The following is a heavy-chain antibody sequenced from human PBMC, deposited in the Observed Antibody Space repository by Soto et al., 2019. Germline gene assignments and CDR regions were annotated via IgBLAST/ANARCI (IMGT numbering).Heavy chain of an antibody. D-gene: IGHD6-13*01. CDR2: ISGSGGST. CDR1: GITFSTYA. Sequence: GSLRLSCAASGITFSTYAMSWVRQAPGKGLEWVSAISGSGGSTYYADSVKGRFTISRDKSKNTLYLQMNSLRAEDTALYYCAKSFSSNWYDYFDYWGQGSLVTVSS. CDR3: AKSFSSNWYDYFDY. V-gene: IGHV3-23*01. J-gene: IGHJ4*02.